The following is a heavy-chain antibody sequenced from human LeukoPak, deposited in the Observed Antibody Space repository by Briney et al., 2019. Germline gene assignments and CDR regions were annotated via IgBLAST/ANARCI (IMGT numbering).Heavy chain of an antibody. CDR3: AREGYSYGSLLG. CDR2: IKQDGSEK. J-gene: IGHJ4*02. CDR1: GFTFSSYT. D-gene: IGHD5-18*01. V-gene: IGHV3-7*01. Sequence: PGGSLRLSCAASGFTFSSYTMNWVRQAPGKGLEWVANIKQDGSEKYYVDSVKGRFTISRDNAKNSLYLQMNSLRAEDTAVYYCAREGYSYGSLLGWGQGTLVTVSS.